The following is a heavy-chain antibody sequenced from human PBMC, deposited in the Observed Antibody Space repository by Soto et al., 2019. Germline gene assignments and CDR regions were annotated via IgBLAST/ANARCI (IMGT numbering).Heavy chain of an antibody. D-gene: IGHD6-13*01. J-gene: IGHJ3*02. CDR2: ISAYNGNT. CDR1: GYTFTSYG. CDR3: ATSSQRGGCPWVAFDI. Sequence: QVQLVQSGAEVKKPGASVKVSCKASGYTFTSYGISWVRQAPGQGLEWMGWISAYNGNTNYAQKLQGRVTMTTDTSTSTAYMELRSLRSDDTAVYYCATSSQRGGCPWVAFDIWGQGTMVTVSS. V-gene: IGHV1-18*01.